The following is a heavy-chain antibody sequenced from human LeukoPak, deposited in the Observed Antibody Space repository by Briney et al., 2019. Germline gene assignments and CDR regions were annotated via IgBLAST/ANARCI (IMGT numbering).Heavy chain of an antibody. J-gene: IGHJ6*03. Sequence: SVKVSCKASGGTFSSYAISWVRQAPGQGLEWMGGIIPIFGTANYAQKFQGRVTITTDESTSTAYMELSSLRSEDAAVYYCASQLRFLEWKDYYYYMDVRGKGTTVTVSS. CDR2: IIPIFGTA. V-gene: IGHV1-69*05. CDR3: ASQLRFLEWKDYYYYMDV. CDR1: GGTFSSYA. D-gene: IGHD3-3*01.